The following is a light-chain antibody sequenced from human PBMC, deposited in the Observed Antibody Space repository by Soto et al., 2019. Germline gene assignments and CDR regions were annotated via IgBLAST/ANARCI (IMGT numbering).Light chain of an antibody. CDR1: QAISSS. J-gene: IGKJ2*01. CDR2: AAS. CDR3: QHLNDYRYT. V-gene: IGKV1-9*01. Sequence: DIQLTQSPSFLSASVGDRVTITCRASQAISSSLAWYQHNPGKAPKLLIYAASTLQNGVPSSFSGSGSGTDFTLTISSQQPEDFATYYCQHLNDYRYTFGQGTKVEIK.